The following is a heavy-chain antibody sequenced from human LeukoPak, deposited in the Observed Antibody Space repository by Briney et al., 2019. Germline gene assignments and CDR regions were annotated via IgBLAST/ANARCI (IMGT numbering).Heavy chain of an antibody. J-gene: IGHJ4*02. CDR3: ARSRGYSYGYPYYFDY. V-gene: IGHV1-69*01. D-gene: IGHD5-18*01. CDR1: GGTFSSYA. Sequence: SVKVSCKASGGTFSSYAISWVRQAPGQGLEWMGGIIPIFGTANYAQKFQGRVTITADESTSTAYMELSSLRSEDTAVYYCARSRGYSYGYPYYFDYWGQGTLVTVSS. CDR2: IIPIFGTA.